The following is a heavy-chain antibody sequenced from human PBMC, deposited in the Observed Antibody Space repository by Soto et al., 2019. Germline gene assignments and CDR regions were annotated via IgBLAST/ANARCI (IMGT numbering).Heavy chain of an antibody. CDR1: GFTFSSYT. V-gene: IGHV3-23*01. D-gene: IGHD2-15*01. CDR2: SSGSGGST. J-gene: IGHJ3*02. CDR3: ARDRYCSGGSCYSEWAFDI. Sequence: VQLLESGGGLVQPGGSLRLSCAASGFTFSSYTMSWVRQAPGKGLEWGSASSGSGGSTYYADSVKGRFTISRDNSKNTLYLQMNSLRDEDTGVYYCARDRYCSGGSCYSEWAFDIWGQGTMVTVSS.